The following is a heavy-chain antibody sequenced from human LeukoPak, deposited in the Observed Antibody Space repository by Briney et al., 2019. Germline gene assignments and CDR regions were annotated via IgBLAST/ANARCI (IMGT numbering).Heavy chain of an antibody. Sequence: PGGSLRLSCAASGFTFSSYAMSWVRQAPGKGLEWVSAISDSCGSTYYADSVRGRFTISRDNSKNRLYLQMNSLRAEETAVYHCSKGAHKDRSSWGPLDYWGQGTLVTVSS. CDR2: ISDSCGST. V-gene: IGHV3-23*01. J-gene: IGHJ4*02. D-gene: IGHD6-13*01. CDR1: GFTFSSYA. CDR3: SKGAHKDRSSWGPLDY.